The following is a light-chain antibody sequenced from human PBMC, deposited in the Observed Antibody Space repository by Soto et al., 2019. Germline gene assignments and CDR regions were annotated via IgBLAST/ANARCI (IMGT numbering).Light chain of an antibody. CDR2: GAS. V-gene: IGKV3-20*01. CDR3: QQYGSSPPYT. Sequence: EVVLTQSPGTLSLSPGERATLSCTASQSVSSSYLAWHQQKPGQAPRLLIYGASSRATGISDRFSGSGSGTDFTLTISRLEPEDFAVYYCQQYGSSPPYTFGQGTKLEIK. J-gene: IGKJ2*01. CDR1: QSVSSSY.